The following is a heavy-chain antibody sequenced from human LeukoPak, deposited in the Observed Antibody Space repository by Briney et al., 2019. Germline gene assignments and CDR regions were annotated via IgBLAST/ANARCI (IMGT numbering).Heavy chain of an antibody. J-gene: IGHJ3*02. D-gene: IGHD6-13*01. CDR3: ARPAAGTVSDAFDI. Sequence: GGSLRPSCAASGFTFSSYSMNWVRQAPGKGLEWVSSISSSSSYIYYADSVKGRFTISRDNAKNSLYLQMNSLRAEDTAVYYCARPAAGTVSDAFDIWGQGTMVTVSS. CDR2: ISSSSSYI. CDR1: GFTFSSYS. V-gene: IGHV3-21*01.